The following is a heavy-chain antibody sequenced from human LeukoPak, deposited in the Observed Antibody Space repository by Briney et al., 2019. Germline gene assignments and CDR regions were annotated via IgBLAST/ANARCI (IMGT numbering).Heavy chain of an antibody. CDR1: CGSFSGDY. J-gene: IGHJ4*02. Sequence: SETLSLTCAVYCGSFSGDYWSWIRQPPGKGLEWMVEIKHSVSTSYNPSRKSRVTISVDTSKNQFSLKLSSVTAADTALYYCARGDIAARLNDWGQGTLVTVSS. CDR2: IKHSVST. V-gene: IGHV4-34*01. D-gene: IGHD6-6*01. CDR3: ARGDIAARLND.